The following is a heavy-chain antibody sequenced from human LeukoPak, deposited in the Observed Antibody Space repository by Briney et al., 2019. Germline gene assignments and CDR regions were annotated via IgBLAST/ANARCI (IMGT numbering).Heavy chain of an antibody. V-gene: IGHV4-4*07. CDR2: MHTSGST. J-gene: IGHJ4*02. D-gene: IGHD6-13*01. CDR1: GGSISSYY. Sequence: SETLSLTCTVSGGSISSYYWSWIRQPAGKGLEWIGRMHTSGSTNYNPSLKSRVTISVDTSKNQFSLRLSSVTAADTAVYYCARVTGYVMEDYFDYWGQGTLVTVSS. CDR3: ARVTGYVMEDYFDY.